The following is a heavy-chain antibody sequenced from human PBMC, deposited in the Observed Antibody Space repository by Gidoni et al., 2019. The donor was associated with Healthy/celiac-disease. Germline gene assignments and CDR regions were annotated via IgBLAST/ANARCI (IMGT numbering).Heavy chain of an antibody. CDR1: GFTFSSYS. CDR3: ARAYYYDSSGYYFRVATFDY. V-gene: IGHV3-21*01. CDR2: ISSSSSYI. D-gene: IGHD3-22*01. J-gene: IGHJ4*02. Sequence: EVQLVESGGGLVKPGGSLRLSCAASGFTFSSYSMNWVRQAPGKGLEWVSSISSSSSYIYYADSVKGRFTISRDNAKNSLYLQMNSLRAEDTAVYYCARAYYYDSSGYYFRVATFDYWGQGTLVTVSS.